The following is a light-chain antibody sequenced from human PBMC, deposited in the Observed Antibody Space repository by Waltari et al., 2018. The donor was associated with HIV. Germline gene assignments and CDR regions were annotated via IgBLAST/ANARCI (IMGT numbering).Light chain of an antibody. CDR1: QIVRSSY. Sequence: ILFTQSLAPVPLSPVTTATPYCRASQIVRSSYLAGYQQKPGQAPRLLIYDASKRATGIPDRFSCSGSGTDFTLTISRLEPEDFAVYYCQQYGGAPPITFGQGTRLEIK. CDR3: QQYGGAPPIT. V-gene: IGKV3-20*01. CDR2: DAS. J-gene: IGKJ5*01.